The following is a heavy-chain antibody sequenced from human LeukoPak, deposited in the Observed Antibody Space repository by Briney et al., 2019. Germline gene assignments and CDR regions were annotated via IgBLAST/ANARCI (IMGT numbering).Heavy chain of an antibody. V-gene: IGHV3-33*01. J-gene: IGHJ3*02. CDR1: GFMFSNYG. Sequence: GRSLRLSCAASGFMFSNYGMHWVRQAPGKGLEWVAVIWYDGSNKGYADSVKGRFTVSRDNSKNTMDLQMNSLRAEDTAVYYCAREQYGSDDALDIWGQGTMVTVSS. CDR2: IWYDGSNK. CDR3: AREQYGSDDALDI. D-gene: IGHD4-17*01.